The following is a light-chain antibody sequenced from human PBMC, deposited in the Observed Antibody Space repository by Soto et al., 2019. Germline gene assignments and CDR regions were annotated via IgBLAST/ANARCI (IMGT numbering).Light chain of an antibody. Sequence: DIELTQSPGTLSVSPGERGTLSCRASQNLITLYLTWFQQKSGQAPKLLIYGASRRAAGIPDRFTGSGSGTDFTLTINSVEPEDFAVYFCQQCAGSPRTFGRGTKVDIK. V-gene: IGKV3-20*01. J-gene: IGKJ1*01. CDR2: GAS. CDR3: QQCAGSPRT. CDR1: QNLITLY.